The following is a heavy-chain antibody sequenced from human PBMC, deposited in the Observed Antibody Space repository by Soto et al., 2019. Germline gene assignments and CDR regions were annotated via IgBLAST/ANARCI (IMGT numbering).Heavy chain of an antibody. J-gene: IGHJ4*02. V-gene: IGHV3-30*18. CDR1: GFTFSSYG. D-gene: IGHD3-22*01. CDR3: AKDRTSYYDSSGYYTLDY. Sequence: QVQLVESGGGVVQPGRSLRLPCAASGFTFSSYGMHWVRQAPGKGLEWVAVISYDGSNKYYADSVKGRFTISRDNSKNTLYLQMNSLRAEDTAVYYCAKDRTSYYDSSGYYTLDYWGQGTLVTVSS. CDR2: ISYDGSNK.